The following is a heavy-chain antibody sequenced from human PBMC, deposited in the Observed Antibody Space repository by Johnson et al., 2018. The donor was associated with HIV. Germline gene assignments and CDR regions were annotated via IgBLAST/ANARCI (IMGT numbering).Heavy chain of an antibody. J-gene: IGHJ3*02. CDR1: GFTFDDYG. V-gene: IGHV3-20*04. CDR2: INWNGGST. D-gene: IGHD5-12*01. Sequence: VQLVESGGGLVQPGGSLRLSCAVSGFTFDDYGMSWVRQAPGKGLEWVSGINWNGGSTYYADSVKGRFTISRDNSKNTLYLQMNSLRAEDTAVYYCAREGYSGYDSSGDAFDIWGQGTMVTVSS. CDR3: AREGYSGYDSSGDAFDI.